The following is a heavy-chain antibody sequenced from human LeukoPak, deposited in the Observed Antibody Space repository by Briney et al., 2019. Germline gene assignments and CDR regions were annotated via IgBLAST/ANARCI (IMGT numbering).Heavy chain of an antibody. Sequence: HGGSLRLSCATSGFTLSSYGMHWVRQAPGKGLDWVAIIAHDGVNKYYTDSVKGRFTISRDNSGNTLFLQMNSLRPEDTAVYYCARDWGASGWYNWFDPWGEGTLVTVSS. CDR2: IAHDGVNK. D-gene: IGHD6-19*01. J-gene: IGHJ5*02. CDR3: ARDWGASGWYNWFDP. V-gene: IGHV3-30*03. CDR1: GFTLSSYG.